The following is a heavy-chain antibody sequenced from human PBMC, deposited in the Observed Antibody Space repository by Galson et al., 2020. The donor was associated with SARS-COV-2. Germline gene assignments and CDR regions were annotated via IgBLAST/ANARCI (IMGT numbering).Heavy chain of an antibody. CDR1: GFTFSSYG. D-gene: IGHD6-13*01. CDR2: ISNNGDNT. V-gene: IGHV3-64D*06. J-gene: IGHJ1*01. Sequence: SCSVSGFTFSSYGLHWVRQAPGKGLEYVSGISNNGDNTHYADSVKGRFTISRDNSKNTMYLQMSSLRAEDTAVYYCVNFWYSSSWSPGYFQHWGQGTLVTVSS. CDR3: VNFWYSSSWSPGYFQH.